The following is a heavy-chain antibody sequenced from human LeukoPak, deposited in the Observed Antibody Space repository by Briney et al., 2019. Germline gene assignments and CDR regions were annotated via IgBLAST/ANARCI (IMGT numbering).Heavy chain of an antibody. J-gene: IGHJ5*02. CDR2: VDPSDSYT. V-gene: IGHV5-10-1*01. D-gene: IGHD1-14*01. CDR3: ARQVYNWFDP. CDR1: GYSFTSYW. Sequence: GESLKISCKGSGYSFTSYWISWVRQMPGKGLEWMGRVDPSDSYTNYSPSFQGHVTISADKSISTAYLQWSSLKASDTAMYYCARQVYNWFDPWGRGTLVTVSS.